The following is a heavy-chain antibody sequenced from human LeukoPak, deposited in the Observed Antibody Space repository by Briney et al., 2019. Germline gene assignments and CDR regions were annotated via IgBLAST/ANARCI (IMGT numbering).Heavy chain of an antibody. CDR3: ARDRGYYTFDY. D-gene: IGHD3-3*01. V-gene: IGHV4-38-2*02. CDR2: IYYRGNT. Sequence: SETLSLTCTVSIYSISSGYQWGWVRQSPGKGLEWIGCIYYRGNTYYNPSLKSRVTISLDTSKNRFSLKLTSVTAAETAIYYCARDRGYYTFDYWGQGTLVTVSS. CDR1: IYSISSGYQ. J-gene: IGHJ4*02.